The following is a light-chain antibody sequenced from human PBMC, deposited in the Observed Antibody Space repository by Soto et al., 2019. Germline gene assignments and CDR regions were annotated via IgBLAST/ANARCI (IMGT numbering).Light chain of an antibody. CDR1: QSISTF. CDR3: QQSYSPPWT. V-gene: IGKV1-39*01. J-gene: IGKJ1*01. CDR2: AAS. Sequence: DIQMTQSPSSLSASVGDRVTITCRASQSISTFLNWYQQKPGKAPKLLIYAASSLQSGVPSRFIVSVSGTDFTLTISSLQPEDFASDYCQQSYSPPWTFGQGTKVEIK.